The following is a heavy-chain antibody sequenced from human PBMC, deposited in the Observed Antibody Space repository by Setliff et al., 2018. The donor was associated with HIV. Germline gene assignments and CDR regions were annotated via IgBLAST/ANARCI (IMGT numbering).Heavy chain of an antibody. D-gene: IGHD3-16*02. CDR3: TLTHVGAQTHVGIPMIDNF. V-gene: IGHV4-34*01. CDR1: GGSFSNYY. J-gene: IGHJ4*02. Sequence: SETLSLTCAVFGGSFSNYYWSWVRQPPGKGLEFIAEIDHEGTTNYNPSLKSRATISVDTSKNHLSLKLTSMTAADTGVYFCTLTHVGAQTHVGIPMIDNFWGQGTLVTVTS. CDR2: IDHEGTT.